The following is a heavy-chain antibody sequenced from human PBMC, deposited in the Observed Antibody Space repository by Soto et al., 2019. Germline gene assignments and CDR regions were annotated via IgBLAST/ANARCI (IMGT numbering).Heavy chain of an antibody. D-gene: IGHD6-6*01. CDR2: INHSGST. Sequence: SETQSLTCAVYGGSCSGYYGSWIRQPPGKGLEWIGEINHSGSTNYNPSLKSRVTISVDTSKNQFSLKLSSVTAADTAVYYCASAAARRPYWGQGTLVTVSS. V-gene: IGHV4-34*01. J-gene: IGHJ4*02. CDR1: GGSCSGYY. CDR3: ASAAARRPY.